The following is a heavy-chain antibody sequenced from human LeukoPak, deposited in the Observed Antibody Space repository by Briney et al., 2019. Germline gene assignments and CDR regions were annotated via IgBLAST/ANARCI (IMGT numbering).Heavy chain of an antibody. CDR1: GYSFTSYW. V-gene: IGHV5-51*01. D-gene: IGHD6-13*01. J-gene: IGHJ5*02. CDR3: ARIEAAAGTNWFDP. Sequence: GESLKISCKGSGYSFTSYWIGGVRPMPGKGLEWMGIIYPVDSDTRYSPSFQGQVTISADKSISTAYLQWSSLKASDTAMDYCARIEAAAGTNWFDPWGQGTLVTVSS. CDR2: IYPVDSDT.